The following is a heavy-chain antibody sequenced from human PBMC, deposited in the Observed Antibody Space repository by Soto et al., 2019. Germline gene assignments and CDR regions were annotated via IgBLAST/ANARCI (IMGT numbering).Heavy chain of an antibody. V-gene: IGHV3-74*01. CDR1: AFTFKNHW. Sequence: GGSLRLSCAASAFTFKNHWMHWVRQVPGKGPVWVSRINGDGSFTSYADAVKGRFTISRDNAKNTLSLQMNSLRAEDTAVYYCAREIYDDYDSSGFDPWGQGTLVTVSS. CDR2: INGDGSFT. J-gene: IGHJ5*02. CDR3: AREIYDDYDSSGFDP. D-gene: IGHD3-22*01.